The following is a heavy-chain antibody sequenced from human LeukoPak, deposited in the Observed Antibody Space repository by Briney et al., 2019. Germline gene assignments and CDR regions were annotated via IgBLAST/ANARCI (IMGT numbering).Heavy chain of an antibody. V-gene: IGHV3-74*01. D-gene: IGHD3-16*01. CDR1: GLTFSNSW. CDR3: ARVSGLGMNEYLQH. J-gene: IGHJ1*01. Sequence: GGSLRLSCAASGLTFSNSWMHWVRQAPGKGLVWVSRINNVGSATSYADSVKGRLTISRDNAKNTLYLQMNSLRAEDTAVYFCARVSGLGMNEYLQHWGQGTLVTVSS. CDR2: INNVGSAT.